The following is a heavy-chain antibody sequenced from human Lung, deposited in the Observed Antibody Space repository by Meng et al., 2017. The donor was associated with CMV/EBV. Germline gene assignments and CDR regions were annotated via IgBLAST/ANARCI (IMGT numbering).Heavy chain of an antibody. J-gene: IGHJ6*02. CDR2: IGRDGSDK. D-gene: IGHD2-8*01. Sequence: GESXKISCAASGFTFSGYWMNWVRQAPGKGLEWVANIGRDGSDKYYVDSVKGRFTIYRDNTRNSIHLQMNSLKAEDTAVYYCATYLGHCNPGVCQPQYYGLDVWGQGTXVTVSS. V-gene: IGHV3-7*01. CDR3: ATYLGHCNPGVCQPQYYGLDV. CDR1: GFTFSGYW.